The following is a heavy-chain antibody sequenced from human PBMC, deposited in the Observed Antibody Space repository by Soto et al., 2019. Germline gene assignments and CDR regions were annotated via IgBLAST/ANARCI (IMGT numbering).Heavy chain of an antibody. D-gene: IGHD6-13*01. CDR3: ARRHSSSSAFDP. V-gene: IGHV5-10-1*01. J-gene: IGHJ5*02. CDR1: GYSFTGYW. CDR2: IDPSDSYT. Sequence: PGESLKISCKGSGYSFTGYWISWVRQMPGKGLEWMGRIDPSDSYTNYSPSFQGHVTISADKSISTAYLQWSSLKASDTAMYYCARRHSSSSAFDPWGQGTLVTVSS.